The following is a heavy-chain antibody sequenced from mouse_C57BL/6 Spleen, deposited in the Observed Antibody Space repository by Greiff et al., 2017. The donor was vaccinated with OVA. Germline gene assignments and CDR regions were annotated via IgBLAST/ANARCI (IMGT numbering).Heavy chain of an antibody. J-gene: IGHJ2*01. V-gene: IGHV1-58*01. CDR2: IYIGNGYT. CDR3: ARNYGSSSPYCFDY. CDR1: GYTFTSYG. Sequence: VHVKQSGAELVRPGSSVKMSCKTSGYTFTSYGINWVKQRPGQGLEWIGYIYIGNGYTEYNEKFKGKATLTSDTSSSTAYMQLSSLTSEDSAIYFCARNYGSSSPYCFDYWGQGTTLTVSS. D-gene: IGHD1-1*01.